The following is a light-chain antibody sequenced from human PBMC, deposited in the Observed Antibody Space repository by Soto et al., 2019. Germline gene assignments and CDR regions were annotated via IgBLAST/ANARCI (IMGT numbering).Light chain of an antibody. CDR1: TGAVTSGHY. CDR3: LLSYSGAHVV. Sequence: QAVVTQEPSRTVSPGGTVTLTCGSSTGAVTSGHYPYWFQQKPGQAPRTLIYDTSNKHSWTPARFSDSLLGGKAALTLSGAQPEDEAEYYCLLSYSGAHVVFGGGTKLTVL. J-gene: IGLJ2*01. CDR2: DTS. V-gene: IGLV7-46*01.